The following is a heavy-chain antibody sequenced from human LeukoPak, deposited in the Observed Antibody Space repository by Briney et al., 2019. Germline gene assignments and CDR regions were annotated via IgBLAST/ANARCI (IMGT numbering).Heavy chain of an antibody. D-gene: IGHD2-15*01. V-gene: IGHV3-30*04. Sequence: GGSLRLSCAASGFTFSSYAMHWVRQAPGKGLEWVAVISYDGSNKYYADSVKGRFTISRDNSKNTLYLQMNSLRAEDTAVYYCARDSDVHCSGGSCTNSDYWGQGTLVTVSS. CDR1: GFTFSSYA. J-gene: IGHJ4*02. CDR3: ARDSDVHCSGGSCTNSDY. CDR2: ISYDGSNK.